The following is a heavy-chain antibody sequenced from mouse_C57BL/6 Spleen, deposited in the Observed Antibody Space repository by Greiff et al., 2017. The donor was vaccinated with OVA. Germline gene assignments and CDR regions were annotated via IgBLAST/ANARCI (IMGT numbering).Heavy chain of an antibody. V-gene: IGHV1-82*01. CDR2: IYPGDGDT. CDR1: GYAFSSSW. D-gene: IGHD2-5*01. Sequence: QVQLQQSGPELVKPGASVKISCKASGYAFSSSWMNWVKQRPGKGLEWIGRIYPGDGDTNYNGKLKGKATLTADKSSSTAYMQLSSLTSEDSAVYFCARSEDDGSNSFDYWGQGTSLTVSS. CDR3: ARSEDDGSNSFDY. J-gene: IGHJ2*02.